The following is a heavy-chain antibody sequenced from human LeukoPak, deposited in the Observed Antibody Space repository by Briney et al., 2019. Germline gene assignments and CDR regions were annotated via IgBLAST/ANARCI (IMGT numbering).Heavy chain of an antibody. CDR2: IYYSGST. J-gene: IGHJ4*02. Sequence: SQTLSLTCTVSGGSISSGGYYWSWIRQHPGKGLEWIGYIYYSGSTYYNPSLKSRVTISVDTFKNQFSLKLSSVTAADTAVYYCARTRPNYDLIYYFDYWGQGTLVTVSS. CDR3: ARTRPNYDLIYYFDY. V-gene: IGHV4-31*03. CDR1: GGSISSGGYY. D-gene: IGHD3-3*01.